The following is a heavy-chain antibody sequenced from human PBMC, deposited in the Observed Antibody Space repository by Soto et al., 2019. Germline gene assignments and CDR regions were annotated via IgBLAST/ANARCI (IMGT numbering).Heavy chain of an antibody. CDR3: ARLAYYYDSSGYLLGFDP. V-gene: IGHV4-34*01. J-gene: IGHJ5*02. CDR1: GGSFSGYF. Sequence: SETLSLTCTVSGGSFSGYFWTWIRQPPGKGLEWLAEINHSGITNYNPSVESRVTISVDTSKNQFSLKLSSVTAADTAVYYCARLAYYYDSSGYLLGFDPWGQGTLVTVSS. CDR2: INHSGIT. D-gene: IGHD3-22*01.